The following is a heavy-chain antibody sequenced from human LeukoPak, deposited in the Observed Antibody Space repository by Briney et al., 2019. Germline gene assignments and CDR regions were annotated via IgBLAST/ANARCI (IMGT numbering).Heavy chain of an antibody. J-gene: IGHJ3*01. CDR3: ARRNTVVVAAQEEYGDHWFL. CDR2: IDCNSGGT. CDR1: GYTFSDYY. V-gene: IGHV1-2*02. Sequence: ASVKVSCKASGYTFSDYYMHWVRQAPGPGLEWMGWIDCNSGGTNYAQKFQGRVTMTRDTSLSTVYMELSSLRSDDTALYYCARRNTVVVAAQEEYGDHWFLWGQGTMVTVSS. D-gene: IGHD2-2*01.